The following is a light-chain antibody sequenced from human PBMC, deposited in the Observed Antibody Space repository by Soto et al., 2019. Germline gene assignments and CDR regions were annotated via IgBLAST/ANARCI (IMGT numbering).Light chain of an antibody. CDR3: QVWDPISDSDWV. J-gene: IGLJ3*02. CDR2: DDS. CDR1: N. V-gene: IGLV3-21*02. Sequence: SYELTQAPSVSVAPGQTARITCGGNNVHWYQQKPGQAPVLVVYDDSDRPSGIPDRFSGSNSGNTATLTISRVEAGDEADYYCQVWDPISDSDWVFGAGTKLTVL.